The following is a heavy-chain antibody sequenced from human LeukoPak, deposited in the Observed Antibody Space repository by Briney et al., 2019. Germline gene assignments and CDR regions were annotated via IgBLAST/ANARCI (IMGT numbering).Heavy chain of an antibody. D-gene: IGHD6-13*01. CDR1: GFTFSSYW. J-gene: IGHJ4*02. V-gene: IGHV3-7*01. CDR2: IKYDVSEI. Sequence: GGSLRLSSAASGFTFSSYWMAWVRRAPGKGLEWVANIKYDVSEIYYVDSAKGRFTISRDNAKNSLYLQMNSLRAEDTAVYYCARDIAAPGLFLDSWGQGTLVTVSS. CDR3: ARDIAAPGLFLDS.